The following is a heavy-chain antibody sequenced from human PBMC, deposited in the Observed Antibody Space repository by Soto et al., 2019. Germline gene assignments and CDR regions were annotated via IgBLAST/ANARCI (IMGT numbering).Heavy chain of an antibody. V-gene: IGHV3-30*18. CDR1: GFTFSSYA. CDR3: AKAGRGSSTSCSRCYGMDV. CDR2: MSHEGSNK. Sequence: QVQLVESGGGVVQPGRSLRLSCAASGFTFSSYAMQWVRQAPGKGLEWVAGMSHEGSNKYYADSVQGRFTISRDNSKNTLYLQMNSLRGADTAVYYCAKAGRGSSTSCSRCYGMDVWGQGTTVTV. J-gene: IGHJ6*02. D-gene: IGHD2-2*01.